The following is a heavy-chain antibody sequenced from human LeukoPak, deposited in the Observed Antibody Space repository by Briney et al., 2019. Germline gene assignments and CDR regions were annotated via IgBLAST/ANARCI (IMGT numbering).Heavy chain of an antibody. CDR1: GGSINSYY. J-gene: IGHJ5*02. Sequence: SETLSLTCTVSGGSINSYYWSWIRQPAGKGLEWIGRIYTSGSTNYNPSLKSRVTMSVDTSKNQFSLKLSSVTAADTAVYYCARDHGYCSGGSCYSRWFDPWGQGTLVTVSS. D-gene: IGHD2-15*01. CDR2: IYTSGST. V-gene: IGHV4-4*07. CDR3: ARDHGYCSGGSCYSRWFDP.